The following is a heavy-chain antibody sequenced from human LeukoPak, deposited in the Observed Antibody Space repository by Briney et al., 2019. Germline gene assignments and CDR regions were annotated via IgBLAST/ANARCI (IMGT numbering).Heavy chain of an antibody. J-gene: IGHJ5*02. CDR1: GFTFSSYA. D-gene: IGHD3-22*01. CDR2: ICGSGGST. Sequence: GGSLRLSCAASGFTFSSYAMSWVRQAPGKGLEWVSAICGSGGSTYYADSVKGRFTISRDNSKNTLYLQMNRLRAEDTAVYYCANAVGDYDSSGYYLGDENWFDPWGQGTMVTVSS. CDR3: ANAVGDYDSSGYYLGDENWFDP. V-gene: IGHV3-23*01.